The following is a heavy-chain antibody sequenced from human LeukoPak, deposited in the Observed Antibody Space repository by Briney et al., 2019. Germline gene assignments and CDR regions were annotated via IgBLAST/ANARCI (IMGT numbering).Heavy chain of an antibody. CDR3: ARDGRSGSYRSYYFDY. Sequence: TGGSLRLSCAASGFTFSSYAMHWVRQAPGRGLEWVAVISYDGSNKYYADSVKGRFTISRDNSKNTLYLQMNSLRAEDTAVYYCARDGRSGSYRSYYFDYWGQGTLVTVSS. V-gene: IGHV3-30-3*01. CDR2: ISYDGSNK. CDR1: GFTFSSYA. D-gene: IGHD1-26*01. J-gene: IGHJ4*02.